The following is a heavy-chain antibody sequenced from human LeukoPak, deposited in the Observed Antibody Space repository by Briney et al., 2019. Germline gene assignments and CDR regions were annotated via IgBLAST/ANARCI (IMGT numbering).Heavy chain of an antibody. J-gene: IGHJ4*02. CDR3: AKDIMRATSSTWDY. D-gene: IGHD1-26*01. Sequence: PGGSLRLSCAASGFTFDDYAMHWVRQAPGKGLEWVSGISWNSGSIGYADSVKGRFTISRDNAKNSLYLQMNSLRAEDTALYYCAKDIMRATSSTWDYWGQGTLVTVSS. V-gene: IGHV3-9*01. CDR1: GFTFDDYA. CDR2: ISWNSGSI.